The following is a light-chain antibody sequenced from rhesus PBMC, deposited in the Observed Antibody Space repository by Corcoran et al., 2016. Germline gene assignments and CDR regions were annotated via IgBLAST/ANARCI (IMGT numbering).Light chain of an antibody. CDR1: QSVSSY. Sequence: QVILTQSPATLSLPPGERATLSCRASQSVSSYLVWYQQKPGKAPRLLIYGASSRATGIPDSVSGSGSGTDFPLTISSLEPRVVGVYHCYQHSSGLTFGGGTKVELK. CDR3: YQHSSGLT. CDR2: GAS. J-gene: IGKJ4*01. V-gene: IGKV3-10*01.